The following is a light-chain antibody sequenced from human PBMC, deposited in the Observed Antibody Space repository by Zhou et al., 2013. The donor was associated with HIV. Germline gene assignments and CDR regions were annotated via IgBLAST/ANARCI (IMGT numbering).Light chain of an antibody. CDR1: QGIRHD. CDR3: QQTYGVHTT. J-gene: IGKJ4*01. V-gene: IGKV1-39*01. Sequence: DIQMTQSPSSVSASVGDTVTITCRASQGIRHDLGWYQQRPGKAPKRLIYAASSLQGGVPSRFSGSGXGTDFTLXISSLQPEDFATYYCQQTYGVHTTFGGGTKVDMK. CDR2: AAS.